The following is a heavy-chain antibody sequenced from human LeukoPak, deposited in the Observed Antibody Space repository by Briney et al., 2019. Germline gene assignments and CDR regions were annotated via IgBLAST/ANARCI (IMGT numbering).Heavy chain of an antibody. J-gene: IGHJ4*02. Sequence: GPLRLSCAASGFTFSSYAMSWVRQAPGKELEWVSVISGSGDSTYYADSVKGRFTISRDNSKNTLYLQMNSLRAEDTAVYYCAKGGITMIVVVEYWGQGTLVTVSS. V-gene: IGHV3-23*01. CDR2: ISGSGDST. D-gene: IGHD3-22*01. CDR1: GFTFSSYA. CDR3: AKGGITMIVVVEY.